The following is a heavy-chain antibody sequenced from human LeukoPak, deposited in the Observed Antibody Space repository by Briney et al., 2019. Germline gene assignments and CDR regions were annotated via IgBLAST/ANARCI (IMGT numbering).Heavy chain of an antibody. Sequence: SETLSLTCTVSGGSISSHHWSWIRQPAGKGLEWIGRISNSGSTNYNPSLKSRVTMSVDTSKNQFSLKLSSVTAADTAVYYCARDGGSYSYFDYWGQGTLVTVSS. CDR3: ARDGGSYSYFDY. D-gene: IGHD1-26*01. CDR2: ISNSGST. CDR1: GGSISSHH. V-gene: IGHV4-4*07. J-gene: IGHJ4*02.